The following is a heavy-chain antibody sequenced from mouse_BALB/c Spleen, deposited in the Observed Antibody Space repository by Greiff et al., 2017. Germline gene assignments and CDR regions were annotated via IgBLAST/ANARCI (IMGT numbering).Heavy chain of an antibody. CDR1: GYTFTDYN. CDR3: ARRGLRYYFDY. Sequence: EVKLMESGPELVKPGASVKISCKASGYTFTDYNMHWVKQSHGKSLEWIGYIYPYNGGTGYNQKFKSKATLTVDNSSSTAYMELRSLTSEDSAVYYCARRGLRYYFDYWGQGTTLTVSS. J-gene: IGHJ2*01. V-gene: IGHV1S29*02. D-gene: IGHD1-1*01. CDR2: IYPYNGGT.